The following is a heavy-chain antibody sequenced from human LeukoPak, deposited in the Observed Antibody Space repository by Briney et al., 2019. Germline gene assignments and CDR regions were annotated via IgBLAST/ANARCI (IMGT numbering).Heavy chain of an antibody. CDR2: ISGNGAST. D-gene: IGHD5/OR15-5a*01. CDR3: AREVYTRTTYLPFDY. Sequence: GGSLRLSCAASGFTFSTSAMSWVRWAPGKGLEWVSTISGNGASTFYADSVKGRFTISRDNSKNTLSLHMSSLRAEDTATYYCAREVYTRTTYLPFDYWGQGTLVTVSS. J-gene: IGHJ4*02. V-gene: IGHV3-23*01. CDR1: GFTFSTSA.